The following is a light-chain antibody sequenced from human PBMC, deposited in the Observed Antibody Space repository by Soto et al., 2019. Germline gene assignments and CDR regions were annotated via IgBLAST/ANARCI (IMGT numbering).Light chain of an antibody. J-gene: IGLJ3*02. V-gene: IGLV2-14*01. Sequence: QSALTQPASVSGSPGQSITISCTGTSSDVGDYDSVSWYQHHPGKAPKLMIYEVSNRPSGVSNRFSGSKSGNTASLTISGLQAEDEADYYCTSYTTTSTPGVFGGGTKLTVL. CDR3: TSYTTTSTPGV. CDR2: EVS. CDR1: SSDVGDYDS.